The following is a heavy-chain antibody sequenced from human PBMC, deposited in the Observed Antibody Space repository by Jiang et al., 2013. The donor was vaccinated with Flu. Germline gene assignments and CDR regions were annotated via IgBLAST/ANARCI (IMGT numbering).Heavy chain of an antibody. CDR3: AANRDSGRGGFDY. CDR2: IVVGSDYA. Sequence: GAEVKKPGTSVKVSCKASGFTFTDSAVQWVRQARGQRLEWIGWIVVGSDYANFAQKFQERVTITRDMSRSTAYMDLSNLRSEDTAVYYCAANRDSGRGGFDYWGQG. CDR1: GFTFTDSA. D-gene: IGHD6-19*01. V-gene: IGHV1-58*01. J-gene: IGHJ4*02.